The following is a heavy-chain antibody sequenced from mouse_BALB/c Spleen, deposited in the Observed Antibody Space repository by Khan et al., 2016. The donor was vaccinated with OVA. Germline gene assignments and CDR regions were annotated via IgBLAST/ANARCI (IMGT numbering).Heavy chain of an antibody. J-gene: IGHJ3*01. CDR3: AREWGSWLPD. V-gene: IGHV1-77*01. D-gene: IGHD1-3*01. Sequence: QVQLKQSGTELARPGASVKLSCKASGYIFIDYNINWVKQRTGQGLEWIGEISPGSGNTYYNEKFKGKATLTADKSSSTAYMQLSSLTSEDSAVYFWAREWGSWLPDWGQGTLVTVSA. CDR2: ISPGSGNT. CDR1: GYIFIDYN.